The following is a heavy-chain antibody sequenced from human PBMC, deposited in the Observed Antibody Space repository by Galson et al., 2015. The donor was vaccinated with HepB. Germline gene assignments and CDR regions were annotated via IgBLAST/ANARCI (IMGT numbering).Heavy chain of an antibody. CDR3: AKDSYYYDSSGYSFFDY. CDR1: GFTFDDYT. Sequence: SLRLSCAASGFTFDDYTMHWVRQAPGKGLEWVSLISWDGGSTYYADSVKGRFTISRDNSKNSLYLQMNSLRTEDTALYYCAKDSYYYDSSGYSFFDYWGQGTLVTVSS. D-gene: IGHD3-22*01. CDR2: ISWDGGST. V-gene: IGHV3-43*01. J-gene: IGHJ4*02.